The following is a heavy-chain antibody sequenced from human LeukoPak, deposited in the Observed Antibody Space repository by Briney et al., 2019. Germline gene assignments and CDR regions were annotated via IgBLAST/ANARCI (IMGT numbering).Heavy chain of an antibody. CDR2: IDYSGST. J-gene: IGHJ3*02. D-gene: IGHD2-15*01. CDR1: GGSIRSNNYY. V-gene: IGHV4-39*01. Sequence: SETLSLTCTVSGGSIRSNNYYWNWIRQPPGQGLEWIGSIDYSGSTYYNPSLKSRVTISVDTSKNQFSLKLSSVPAADTAVYYCARLPWGVVVLPATDAFDIWGQGTMVTVSS. CDR3: ARLPWGVVVLPATDAFDI.